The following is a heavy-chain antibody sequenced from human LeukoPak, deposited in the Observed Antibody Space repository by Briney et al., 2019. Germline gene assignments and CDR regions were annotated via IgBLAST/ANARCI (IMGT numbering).Heavy chain of an antibody. V-gene: IGHV4-39*01. Sequence: SETLSLTCTVSGGSISSSSYYWGWIRQPPGKGLEWIGSIYYSGSTYYNPSLKSRVTISVDTSKNQFSLDLNSVTAADTAVYYCAMEGGDAFDIWGQGTMVTVSS. CDR1: GGSISSSSYY. D-gene: IGHD3-16*01. CDR3: AMEGGDAFDI. J-gene: IGHJ3*02. CDR2: IYYSGST.